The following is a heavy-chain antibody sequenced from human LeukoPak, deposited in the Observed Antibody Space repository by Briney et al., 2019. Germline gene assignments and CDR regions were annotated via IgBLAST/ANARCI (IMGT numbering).Heavy chain of an antibody. Sequence: SETLSLTCAVYGGSFSGYYWSWIRQPPGKGLEWIGEINHSGSTNYNPSLKSRVTISVDTSKNQFSLKLSSVTAADTAVYYCARVNWVGTGFYYYMDVWGKGTTVTVSS. CDR1: GGSFSGYY. J-gene: IGHJ6*03. D-gene: IGHD4-23*01. CDR2: INHSGST. CDR3: ARVNWVGTGFYYYMDV. V-gene: IGHV4-34*01.